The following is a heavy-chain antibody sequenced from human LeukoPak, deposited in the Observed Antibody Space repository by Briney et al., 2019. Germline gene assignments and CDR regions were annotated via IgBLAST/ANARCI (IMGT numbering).Heavy chain of an antibody. J-gene: IGHJ4*02. CDR2: LYTGGTT. CDR1: GFTFSDYY. V-gene: IGHV3-53*01. CDR3: ARGKGYGRSYYFDY. D-gene: IGHD1-26*01. Sequence: GGSLRLSCAASGFTFSDYYMSWVRQAPGKGLEWVSVLYTGGTTYYADSVKGRFTISRDNSKNTLYLQMNSLRAEDTAVYYCARGKGYGRSYYFDYWGQGTLVTVSS.